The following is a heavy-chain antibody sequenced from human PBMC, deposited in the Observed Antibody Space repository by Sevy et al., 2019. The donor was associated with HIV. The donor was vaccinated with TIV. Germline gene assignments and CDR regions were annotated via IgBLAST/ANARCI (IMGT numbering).Heavy chain of an antibody. D-gene: IGHD1-26*01. CDR2: INPNSGGT. CDR3: ARDPYRGYSGSYNGGGTFDY. V-gene: IGHV1-2*02. CDR1: GYTFTGYY. Sequence: ASVKVSCKASGYTFTGYYMHWVRQAPGQGLEWMGWINPNSGGTNYAQKFQGRVTMTRDTSISTAYMELSRLRSDDMAVYYCARDPYRGYSGSYNGGGTFDYWGQGTLVTVSS. J-gene: IGHJ4*02.